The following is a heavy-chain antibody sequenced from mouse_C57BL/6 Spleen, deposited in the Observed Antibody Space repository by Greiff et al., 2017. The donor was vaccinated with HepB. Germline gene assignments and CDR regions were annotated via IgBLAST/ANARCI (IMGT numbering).Heavy chain of an antibody. J-gene: IGHJ2*01. V-gene: IGHV1-4*01. CDR3: ARSTMVYYFDY. Sequence: QVHVKQSGAELARPGASVKMSCKASGYTFTSYTMHWVKQRPGQGLEWIGYLNPSSGYTKYNQKFKDKATLTADKSSSTAYMQLSSLTSEDSAVYYCARSTMVYYFDYWGQGTTLTVSS. D-gene: IGHD2-1*01. CDR2: LNPSSGYT. CDR1: GYTFTSYT.